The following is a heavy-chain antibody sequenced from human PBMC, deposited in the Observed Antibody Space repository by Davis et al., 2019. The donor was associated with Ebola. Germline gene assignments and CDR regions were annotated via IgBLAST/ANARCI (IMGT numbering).Heavy chain of an antibody. V-gene: IGHV4-31*03. CDR1: GGSISSGGYY. CDR3: ARDLRDCSGGSCYGNWFDP. CDR2: IYYSGST. Sequence: PSETLSLTCTVSGGSISSGGYYWSWIRQHPGKGLEWIGYIYYSGSTYYNPSLKSRVTISVDTSKNQFSLKLSSVTAADTAVYYCARDLRDCSGGSCYGNWFDPWGQGTLVTVSS. D-gene: IGHD2-15*01. J-gene: IGHJ5*02.